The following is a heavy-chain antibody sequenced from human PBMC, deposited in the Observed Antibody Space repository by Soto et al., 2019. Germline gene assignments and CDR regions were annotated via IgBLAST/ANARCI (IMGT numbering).Heavy chain of an antibody. CDR2: IYDARST. CDR3: ARGRWSDRFLN. Sequence: SETLSLTCTVSGDSISPYYWSWIRQAPGKGLEWIGYIYDARSTTYNPSLRSRVTISVVASSQQFTLRLTSLTAADTAIYYCARGRWSDRFLNWGQGTLVTVSS. D-gene: IGHD2-15*01. V-gene: IGHV4-59*12. J-gene: IGHJ4*02. CDR1: GDSISPYY.